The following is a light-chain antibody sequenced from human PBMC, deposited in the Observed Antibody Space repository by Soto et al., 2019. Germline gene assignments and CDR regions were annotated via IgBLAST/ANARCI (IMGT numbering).Light chain of an antibody. CDR3: CSFAVGAALV. CDR1: SSNVGTYDL. V-gene: IGLV2-23*01. J-gene: IGLJ2*01. Sequence: QSALTQPASVSASPGQSITISCTGTSSNVGTYDLVSWYQHHPDKAPKLIIYEGTKRPSGISSRFSSSISGNTASLPISGLQVEDGADYYCCSFAVGAALVFVGGTKLTVL. CDR2: EGT.